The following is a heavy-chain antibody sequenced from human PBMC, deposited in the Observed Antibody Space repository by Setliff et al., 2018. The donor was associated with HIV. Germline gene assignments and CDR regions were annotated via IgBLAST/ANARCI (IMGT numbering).Heavy chain of an antibody. CDR1: GYSFMVYY. J-gene: IGHJ4*02. CDR3: ARPGRNFHTSPWYGDYLDF. D-gene: IGHD1-7*01. CDR2: VNPSGGST. Sequence: ASVKVSCKSSGYSFMVYYIYWVRQAPGQGLEWMGLVNPSGGSTNYAQKFQGRVTMTTNTYVDTVYMELRNQRSEDAAVYYCARPGRNFHTSPWYGDYLDFWGQGTLVTVSS. V-gene: IGHV1-46*01.